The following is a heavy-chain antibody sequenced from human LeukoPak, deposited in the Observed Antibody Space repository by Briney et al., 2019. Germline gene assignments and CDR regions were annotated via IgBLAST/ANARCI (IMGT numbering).Heavy chain of an antibody. V-gene: IGHV3-23*01. J-gene: IGHJ4*02. D-gene: IGHD5-18*01. Sequence: PGGSLRLSCAASGFTFSSYWMSWVRQAPGKGLEWVATIGNTETFYADSVTGRFTISRDNSKNTVNLQMNRLRVEDTAIYYCAKDWIQFNRVFDCFDSCGQETLVTVSS. CDR2: IGNTET. CDR1: GFTFSSYW. CDR3: AKDWIQFNRVFDCFDS.